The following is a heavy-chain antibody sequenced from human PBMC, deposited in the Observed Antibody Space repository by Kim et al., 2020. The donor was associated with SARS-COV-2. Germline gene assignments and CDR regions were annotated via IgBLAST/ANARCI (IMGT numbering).Heavy chain of an antibody. CDR1: GFSFSNYW. J-gene: IGHJ2*01. CDR2: IKQDGSEK. Sequence: GGSLRLSCAASGFSFSNYWMTWVRQAPGKGLEWVANIKQDGSEKYYVDSVKGRFTMSRDNAKNSLFLQMKSLRAEETAVYYCARAVYGSAGPFDIWGRGTLVTVSS. V-gene: IGHV3-7*03. D-gene: IGHD2-8*01. CDR3: ARAVYGSAGPFDI.